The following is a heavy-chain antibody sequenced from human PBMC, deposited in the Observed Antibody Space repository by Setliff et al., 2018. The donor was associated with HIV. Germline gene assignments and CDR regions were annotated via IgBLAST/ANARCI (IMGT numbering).Heavy chain of an antibody. CDR2: FYFGRTT. D-gene: IGHD6-25*01. J-gene: IGHJ4*02. CDR1: GGSVYTASYY. Sequence: PSETLSLTCTVSGGSVYTASYYWAWVRQPPGKGLEWIGTFYFGRTTYYNPSLESRVTLSVDTAKNQLSLKATSVTAADTAIYYCARRRLVGYSFDYWGQGALVTVSS. CDR3: ARRRLVGYSFDY. V-gene: IGHV4-39*01.